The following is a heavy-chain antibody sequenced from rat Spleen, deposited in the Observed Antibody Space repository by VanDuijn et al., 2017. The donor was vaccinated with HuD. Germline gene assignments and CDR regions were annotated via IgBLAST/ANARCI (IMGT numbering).Heavy chain of an antibody. CDR2: INTGGSNT. V-gene: IGHV5-25*01. CDR1: GFTFKNYW. J-gene: IGHJ2*01. D-gene: IGHD4-6*01. CDR3: ARHWGY. Sequence: EVQLVETGGGLVQPGRSLKLSCVASGFTFKNYWMNWVRQTPTKGLEWVASINTGGSNTYYRGSVKGRFTISRDNAKSTLYLQMDSLRSEDTATYYCARHWGYWGQGVMVTVSS.